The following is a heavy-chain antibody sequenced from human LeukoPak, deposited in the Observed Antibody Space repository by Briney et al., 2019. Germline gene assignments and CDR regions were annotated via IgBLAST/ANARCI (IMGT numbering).Heavy chain of an antibody. J-gene: IGHJ4*02. Sequence: SETLSLTCTVSGGSISSGGYSWSWIRQPPGKGLEWIGYIYHSGSTYYNPSLKSRVTISVDRSKNQFSLKLSSVTAADTAVYYCARLVAATGNFDYWGQGTLVTVSS. CDR2: IYHSGST. V-gene: IGHV4-30-2*01. CDR1: GGSISSGGYS. D-gene: IGHD6-13*01. CDR3: ARLVAATGNFDY.